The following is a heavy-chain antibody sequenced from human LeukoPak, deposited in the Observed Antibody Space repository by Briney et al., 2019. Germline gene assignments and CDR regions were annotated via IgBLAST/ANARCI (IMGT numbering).Heavy chain of an antibody. CDR3: ARDGVNWGIDL. D-gene: IGHD7-27*01. V-gene: IGHV3-33*01. CDR2: ILNDGSNQ. CDR1: GFTFSNYG. J-gene: IGHJ5*02. Sequence: GGALRLSCEASGFTFSNYGMHWVRQAPGKGVEWVAVILNDGSNQYYADSVKGRFTVSRDNSKNTVFLQVNSLRADDTAVYYCARDGVNWGIDLWGQGTLVIVSS.